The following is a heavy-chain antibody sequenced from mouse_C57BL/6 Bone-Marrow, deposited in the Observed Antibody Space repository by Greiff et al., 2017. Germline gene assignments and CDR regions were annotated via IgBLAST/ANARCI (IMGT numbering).Heavy chain of an antibody. J-gene: IGHJ2*01. CDR2: ISDGGSYT. CDR3: ARGGYFDY. D-gene: IGHD1-1*02. V-gene: IGHV5-4*03. CDR1: GFTFSSYA. Sequence: EVKVEESGGGLVKPGGSLKLSCAASGFTFSSYAMSWVRQTPEKRLEWVATISDGGSYTYYPDNVKGRFTISRDNAKNNLYLHRSHLKSEDTAMYYCARGGYFDYWGKGTTLTVSS.